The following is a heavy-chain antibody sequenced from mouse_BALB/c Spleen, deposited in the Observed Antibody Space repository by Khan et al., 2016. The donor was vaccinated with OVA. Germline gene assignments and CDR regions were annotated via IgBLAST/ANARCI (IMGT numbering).Heavy chain of an antibody. CDR1: GYSFTSHS. J-gene: IGHJ4*01. D-gene: IGHD2-14*01. CDR3: ARRTKGYALDY. CDR2: INPRSGYT. V-gene: IGHV1-4*01. Sequence: VQLQESGAELARPGASVKMSCKASGYSFTSHSMHWVKQRPGKGLEWIGYINPRSGYTNYNQKFNDKATLTADKSSSTAYMQLSNLTSEDSAVYYCARRTKGYALDYWGQGTSVTVSS.